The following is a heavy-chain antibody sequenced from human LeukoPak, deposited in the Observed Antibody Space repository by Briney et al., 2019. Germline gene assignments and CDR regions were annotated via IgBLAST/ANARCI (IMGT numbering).Heavy chain of an antibody. CDR2: IYYSGST. D-gene: IGHD1-26*01. Sequence: PSETLSLTCTVSGGSISSYYWSWIRQPPGKGLEWIGYIYYSGSTIYNPSLKSRVTISVDTSKNQFSLKLSSVTAADTAVYYCARFLRGATNALEIWGQGTMVTVSS. V-gene: IGHV4-59*01. J-gene: IGHJ3*02. CDR3: ARFLRGATNALEI. CDR1: GGSISSYY.